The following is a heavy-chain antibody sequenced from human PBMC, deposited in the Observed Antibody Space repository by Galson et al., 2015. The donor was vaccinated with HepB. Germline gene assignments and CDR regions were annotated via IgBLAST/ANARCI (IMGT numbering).Heavy chain of an antibody. D-gene: IGHD4-17*01. CDR2: IIGTGGVT. J-gene: IGHJ5*02. V-gene: IGHV3-23*01. Sequence: SLRLSCAASGFSFANYAMSWVRQAPGKGLEWVSSIIGTGGVTFYADSVKGRFSISRDNSKKTLYLQMNNLRVEDTAVYYCARMGAYGDYDFDPWGQGTLVTVSS. CDR3: ARMGAYGDYDFDP. CDR1: GFSFANYA.